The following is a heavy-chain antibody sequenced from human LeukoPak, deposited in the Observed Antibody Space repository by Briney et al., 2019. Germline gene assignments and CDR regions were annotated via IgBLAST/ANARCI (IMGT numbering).Heavy chain of an antibody. CDR3: ARTYYDILTGYNPYFDY. D-gene: IGHD3-9*01. CDR2: ISSSSSYI. J-gene: IGHJ4*02. CDR1: GFTFSSYS. V-gene: IGHV3-21*01. Sequence: GGSLRLSCAASGFTFSSYSMNWVRQAPGKGLEWASSISSSSSYIYYADSVKGRFTISRDNAKNFLYLRMNSLRAEDTAVYYCARTYYDILTGYNPYFDYWGQGILVTVSS.